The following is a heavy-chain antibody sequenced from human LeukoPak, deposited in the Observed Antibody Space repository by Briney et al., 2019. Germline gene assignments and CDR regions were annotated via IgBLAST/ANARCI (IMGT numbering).Heavy chain of an antibody. Sequence: GGSLRLSCAASGFTFSSYGMHWVRQAPGKGLEWVAVISYDGSNKYYADSVKGRFTISRDNSKNTLYLQMNSLRAEDTAAYYCAKAWSLGFRFPNWFDPWGQGTLVTVSS. CDR2: ISYDGSNK. D-gene: IGHD2-21*01. J-gene: IGHJ5*02. V-gene: IGHV3-30*18. CDR3: AKAWSLGFRFPNWFDP. CDR1: GFTFSSYG.